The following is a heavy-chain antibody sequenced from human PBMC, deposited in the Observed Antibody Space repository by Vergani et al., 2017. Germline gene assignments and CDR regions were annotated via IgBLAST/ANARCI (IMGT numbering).Heavy chain of an antibody. D-gene: IGHD2-15*01. V-gene: IGHV3-9*01. Sequence: EVQLVESGGGLVQPGRSLRLSCAASGFTFDDYAMHWVRQAPGKGLEWVSGISWNSGSIGYADSVKGRVTISRDNSKTTLYLQMNSLRDEDRGVYYCARISGGSAPYLHYWGQGTLVTVSS. CDR2: ISWNSGSI. J-gene: IGHJ1*01. CDR3: ARISGGSAPYLHY. CDR1: GFTFDDYA.